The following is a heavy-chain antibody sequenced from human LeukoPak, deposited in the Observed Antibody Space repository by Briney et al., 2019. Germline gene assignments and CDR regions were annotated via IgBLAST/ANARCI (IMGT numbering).Heavy chain of an antibody. Sequence: SETLSLTCAVSGGSISSGSYHWSWIRQPAGKGLEWIGRIYTSGSTNYNPSLKSRVTISVDTSKNQFSLKLSSVTAADTAVYYCARVSVYSGSYSYYYYYMDVWGKGTTVTVSS. CDR1: GGSISSGSYH. V-gene: IGHV4-61*02. CDR3: ARVSVYSGSYSYYYYYMDV. J-gene: IGHJ6*03. CDR2: IYTSGST. D-gene: IGHD1-26*01.